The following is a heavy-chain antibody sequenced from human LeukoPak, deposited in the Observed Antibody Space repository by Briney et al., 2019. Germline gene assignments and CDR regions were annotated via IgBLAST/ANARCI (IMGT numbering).Heavy chain of an antibody. Sequence: PSETLSLTCAVYGGSFSGYYWSWIRQPPGKGLEWIGEINHSGSTNYNPSLKSRVTISVDTSKNQFSLKLSSVTAADTAVYYCARSQLLWFGEFGWWFEPWGQGTLVTVSS. V-gene: IGHV4-34*01. CDR1: GGSFSGYY. CDR2: INHSGST. CDR3: ARSQLLWFGEFGWWFEP. D-gene: IGHD3-10*01. J-gene: IGHJ5*02.